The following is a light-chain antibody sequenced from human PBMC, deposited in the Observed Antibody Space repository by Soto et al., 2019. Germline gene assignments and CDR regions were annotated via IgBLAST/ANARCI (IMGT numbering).Light chain of an antibody. V-gene: IGKV3-11*01. J-gene: IGKJ3*01. CDR2: DAS. CDR3: QQRSNWPLT. CDR1: QSVSSY. Sequence: EIVLTQSPATLSLSPGERATLSCRASQSVSSYLAWYQQKPGQAPRLLLYDASNRATGIPARFSGSGSGTDFTLTISSLEHDDFAVYYCQQRSNWPLTFGPGTKVDIK.